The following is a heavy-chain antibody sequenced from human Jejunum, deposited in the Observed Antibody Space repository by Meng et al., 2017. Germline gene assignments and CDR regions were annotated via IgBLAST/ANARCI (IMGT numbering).Heavy chain of an antibody. D-gene: IGHD3-16*01. Sequence: QVHRQESGPGLVKPSGTLSLTCEVSGDSISSTSWWDWLRQSPGKGLEWIGEIYHCGRSNFIPSLKSRVSISLDESKNQFSLTLNSVTAADTAVYYCARGVGDIRFGFDYWGQGILVTVSS. V-gene: IGHV4-4*02. J-gene: IGHJ4*02. CDR2: IYHCGRS. CDR1: GDSISSTSW. CDR3: ARGVGDIRFGFDY.